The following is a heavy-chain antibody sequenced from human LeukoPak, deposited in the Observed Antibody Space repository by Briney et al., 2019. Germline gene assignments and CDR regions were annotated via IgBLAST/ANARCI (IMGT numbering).Heavy chain of an antibody. CDR1: GFTFSSYA. CDR2: ISYDGSNK. D-gene: IGHD3-9*01. J-gene: IGHJ5*02. CDR3: AKDRYFDWLNGDWFDP. V-gene: IGHV3-30-3*01. Sequence: GGSLRLSCAASGFTFSSYAMHWVRQAPGKGLEWVAVISYDGSNKYYADSVKGRFTISRDNSKNTLYLQMNSLRAEDTAVYYCAKDRYFDWLNGDWFDPWGQGTLVTVSS.